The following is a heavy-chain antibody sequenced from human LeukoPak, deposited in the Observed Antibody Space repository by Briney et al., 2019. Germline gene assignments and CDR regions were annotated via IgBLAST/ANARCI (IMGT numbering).Heavy chain of an antibody. CDR3: ARDERWIQFNY. CDR2: IVGSGVTT. CDR1: GFTFSNYG. D-gene: IGHD5-18*01. Sequence: GGTLRLSCVASGFTFSNYGMNWVRQAPGKGLEWVSGIVGSGVTTYYAGSVKGRFTISRDNSKNTLYPHMNGLRVEDTAIYYCARDERWIQFNYWGQGTLVTVSS. J-gene: IGHJ4*02. V-gene: IGHV3-23*01.